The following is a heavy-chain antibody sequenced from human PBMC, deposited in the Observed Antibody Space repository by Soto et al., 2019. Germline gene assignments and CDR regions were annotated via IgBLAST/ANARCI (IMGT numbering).Heavy chain of an antibody. CDR3: ARGECSSNYCFTRWALDI. CDR1: GGSFSGYY. D-gene: IGHD2-2*01. CDR2: INHSGST. Sequence: QVQLQQWGAGLLKPSETLSLTCAVYGGSFSGYYWTWIRQTPGKGLEWIGEINHSGSTNYKPSLKSGVSISADTSKKQFSLNLTSVTAADTAVYYCARGECSSNYCFTRWALDIWGQGTVVTVSS. J-gene: IGHJ3*02. V-gene: IGHV4-34*01.